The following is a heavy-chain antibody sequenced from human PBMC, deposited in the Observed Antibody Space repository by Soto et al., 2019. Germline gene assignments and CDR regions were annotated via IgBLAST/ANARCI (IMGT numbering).Heavy chain of an antibody. Sequence: QVQLVQSGAEVRKPGASVRVSCKATGYSFTRHDINWLRQAAGQVLEWMGWMKPNSGNAVYAQKFQGRVTMTRNTSITTAYIEVTSLKSEDTAVYFCARGAYNDYSHWFDPWGQGTLVTVSS. D-gene: IGHD4-4*01. V-gene: IGHV1-8*01. CDR1: GYSFTRHD. J-gene: IGHJ5*02. CDR2: MKPNSGNA. CDR3: ARGAYNDYSHWFDP.